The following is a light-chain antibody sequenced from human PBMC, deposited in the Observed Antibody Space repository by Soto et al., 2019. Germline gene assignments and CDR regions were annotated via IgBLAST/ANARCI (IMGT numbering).Light chain of an antibody. Sequence: EVVLTQSPATLSLSPGERATLSCRASQSVDIYLAWYLQKPGQAPRLLIFDASNRATGIPARFSGSGSGTDFTLTISSLEPEDFAVYYCQQRKIWPPLTFGGGTTVEIK. J-gene: IGKJ4*01. CDR2: DAS. V-gene: IGKV3-11*01. CDR1: QSVDIY. CDR3: QQRKIWPPLT.